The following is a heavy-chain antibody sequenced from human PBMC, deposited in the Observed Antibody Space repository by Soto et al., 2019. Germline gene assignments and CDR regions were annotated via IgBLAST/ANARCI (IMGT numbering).Heavy chain of an antibody. CDR2: ISGSSDTI. V-gene: IGHV3-11*01. D-gene: IGHD1-26*01. J-gene: IGHJ4*02. CDR3: ARKVPTSLRYFDY. CDR1: GFAFSDYY. Sequence: QVQLVESGGGLVKPGGSLRLSCVASGFAFSDYYMTWIRQAPGKGLEWVAYISGSSDTIRYADSVKGRLTISRDNAKNSLYLQMNSLRPEDTAVYYCARKVPTSLRYFDYWGQGSLVTVSS.